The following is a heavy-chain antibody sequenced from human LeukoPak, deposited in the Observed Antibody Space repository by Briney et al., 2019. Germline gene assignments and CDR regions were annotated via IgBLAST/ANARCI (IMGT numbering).Heavy chain of an antibody. CDR1: GFTFSNYG. CDR3: AKAKTMVRGVIPFDY. J-gene: IGHJ4*02. D-gene: IGHD3-10*01. V-gene: IGHV3-30*02. Sequence: GGSLRLSCAASGFTFSNYGMHWVRQAPGKGLEWVAFIRYDANNKYYTDSVKDRFTISRDNSKNTLYLQMNSLRAEDTAVYYCAKAKTMVRGVIPFDYWGQGTLVTVSS. CDR2: IRYDANNK.